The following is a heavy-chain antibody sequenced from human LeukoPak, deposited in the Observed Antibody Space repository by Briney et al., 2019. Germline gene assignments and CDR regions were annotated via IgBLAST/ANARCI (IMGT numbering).Heavy chain of an antibody. CDR3: VNIVGDYGLGSLAPGFDY. CDR2: ISGSGGST. CDR1: GFTFSSYA. Sequence: PGGSLRLSCAASGFTFSSYAMSWVRQAPGKGLEWVSAISGSGGSTYYADSVKGRFTISRDNSKNTLYLQMNSLRAEDTAVYYCVNIVGDYGLGSLAPGFDYWGQGTLVTVSS. V-gene: IGHV3-23*01. D-gene: IGHD4-17*01. J-gene: IGHJ4*02.